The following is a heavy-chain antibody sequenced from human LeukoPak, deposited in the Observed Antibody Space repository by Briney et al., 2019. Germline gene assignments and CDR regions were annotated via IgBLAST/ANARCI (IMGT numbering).Heavy chain of an antibody. V-gene: IGHV3-30-3*01. Sequence: GGSLRLSCTASGFTFGFTFRSFWMSWVRQAPGKGLEWVAVISYDGSNKYYADSVKGRFTISRDNSKNTLYLQMNSLRAEDTAVYYCAAAMTTVTSDHWGQGTLVTVSS. D-gene: IGHD4-17*01. J-gene: IGHJ4*02. CDR3: AAAMTTVTSDH. CDR1: GFTFGFTFRSFW. CDR2: ISYDGSNK.